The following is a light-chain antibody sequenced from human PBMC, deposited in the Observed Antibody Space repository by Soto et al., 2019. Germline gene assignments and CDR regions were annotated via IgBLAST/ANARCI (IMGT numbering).Light chain of an antibody. CDR1: QNVTSTY. Sequence: VLPQSPGPLSLSPGERASLSCRASQNVTSTYLAWYTTRPGQPPRLLIYAAFSRATGVPDRFSGSGSGKDGTLNISSLEPEEGAVDYGQQRSNWLWTVGQGTQVDLK. V-gene: IGKV3D-20*02. CDR2: AAF. CDR3: QQRSNWLWT. J-gene: IGKJ1*01.